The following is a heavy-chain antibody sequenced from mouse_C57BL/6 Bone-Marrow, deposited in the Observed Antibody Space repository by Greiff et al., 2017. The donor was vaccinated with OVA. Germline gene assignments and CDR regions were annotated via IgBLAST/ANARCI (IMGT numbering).Heavy chain of an antibody. CDR1: GYTFTSYW. D-gene: IGHD1-1*01. J-gene: IGHJ2*01. Sequence: QVQLQQPGAELVRPGSSVKLSCKASGYTFTSYWMHWVKQRPIQGLEWIGNIDPSDSETHYNQKFKDKATLTVDKSSSTAYMQLSSLTSEDSAVYYCARDGRYYGSSYDFDYWGQGTTLTVSS. CDR2: IDPSDSET. CDR3: ARDGRYYGSSYDFDY. V-gene: IGHV1-52*01.